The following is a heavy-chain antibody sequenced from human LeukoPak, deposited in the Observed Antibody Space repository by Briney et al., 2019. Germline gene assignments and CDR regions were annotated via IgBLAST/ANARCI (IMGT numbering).Heavy chain of an antibody. J-gene: IGHJ4*02. V-gene: IGHV4-39*07. Sequence: SETLSLTCTVSGGSIRSSSYYWGWIRQPPGKGVEWIVEINHSGSTNYNPSLKSRVTISVDTSKNQFSLKPTSATAADTAVYYCAAYDSRGYYHYWGQGTLVTVSS. CDR1: GGSIRSSSYY. D-gene: IGHD3-22*01. CDR3: AAYDSRGYYHY. CDR2: INHSGST.